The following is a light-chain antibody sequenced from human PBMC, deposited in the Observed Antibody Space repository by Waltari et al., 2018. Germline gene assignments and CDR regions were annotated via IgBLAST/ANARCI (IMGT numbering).Light chain of an antibody. CDR3: SSWDSSLNAWV. CDR1: STNVANLG. J-gene: IGLJ3*02. V-gene: IGLV10-54*04. CDR2: RNH. Sequence: QAGLTQPPSVSKGLRQTATLTCIGNSTNVANLGAAWLQHHQGHPPKLLCYRNHTRPSWISERFSASRSGNTASLTITGLQPEDEADYYCSSWDSSLNAWVFGGGTKLTVL.